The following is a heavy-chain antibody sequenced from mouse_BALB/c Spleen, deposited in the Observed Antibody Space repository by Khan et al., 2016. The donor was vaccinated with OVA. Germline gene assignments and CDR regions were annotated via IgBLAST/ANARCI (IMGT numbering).Heavy chain of an antibody. CDR1: GYTFTDYY. V-gene: IGHV1-77*01. CDR2: ISPGSGDT. CDR3: ARRNYVGYTLAY. D-gene: IGHD1-2*01. Sequence: QVQLKQSGAELARPGASVKLSCKASGYTFTDYYINWVKQRTGQGLEWIGEISPGSGDTYYNERFKGKATLTADKSYSTAYMQFSSLTSEASAVYFCARRNYVGYTLAYRSQGTLVTVSA. J-gene: IGHJ3*01.